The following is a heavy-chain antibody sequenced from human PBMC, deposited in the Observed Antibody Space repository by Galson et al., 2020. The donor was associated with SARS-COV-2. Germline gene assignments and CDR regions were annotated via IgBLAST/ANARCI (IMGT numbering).Heavy chain of an antibody. J-gene: IGHJ6*03. D-gene: IGHD6-13*01. CDR2: ITTFSTYI. CDR3: ARTGTPHYYYSYYMDV. V-gene: IGHV3-21*01. CDR1: GFTFSSYT. Sequence: GESLKISCAASGFTFSSYTMNWVRHVPGKGLEWVSSITTFSTYINYADSVKGRFTISRDNANNSLFLQMDGLRAGDTAVYFCARTGTPHYYYSYYMDVWGKGTTVTVSS.